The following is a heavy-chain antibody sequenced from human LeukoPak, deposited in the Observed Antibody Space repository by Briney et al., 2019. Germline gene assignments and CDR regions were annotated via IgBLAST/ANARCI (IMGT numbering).Heavy chain of an antibody. V-gene: IGHV1-8*03. CDR3: ARGRGIAVAGTIGYYYYMDV. D-gene: IGHD6-19*01. Sequence: AASVKVSCKASGYTFTSYDINWVRQATGQGLEWMGWMNPNSGNTGYAQKFQGRVTITRNTSISTAYMELSSPRSEDTAVYYCARGRGIAVAGTIGYYYYMDVWGKGTTVTVSS. J-gene: IGHJ6*03. CDR1: GYTFTSYD. CDR2: MNPNSGNT.